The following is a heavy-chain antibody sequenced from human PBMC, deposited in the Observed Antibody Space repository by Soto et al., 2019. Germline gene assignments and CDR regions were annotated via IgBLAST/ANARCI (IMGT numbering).Heavy chain of an antibody. Sequence: PSETLSLTCALYGGSFSGYYWSWIRQPQGRGLEWIGEINHSGSTNYNPSLKSRVTISVDTSKTQFSLKLSSVTAADTAVYYCARGVTYSSSWYWHHLGNWFDPWGQGTLVTVSS. V-gene: IGHV4-34*01. CDR3: ARGVTYSSSWYWHHLGNWFDP. J-gene: IGHJ5*02. CDR2: INHSGST. D-gene: IGHD6-13*01. CDR1: GGSFSGYY.